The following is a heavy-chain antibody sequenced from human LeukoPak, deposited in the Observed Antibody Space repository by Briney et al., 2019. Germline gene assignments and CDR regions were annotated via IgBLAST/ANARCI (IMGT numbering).Heavy chain of an antibody. V-gene: IGHV1-46*01. J-gene: IGHJ4*02. CDR3: ARVEAVAGRDYFDY. Sequence: ASVKVSCKASGYTFTSYHMHWVRQAPGQGLEWMGIINPSGGTTNYAQKFRGRVTMTRDMSTSTVYMELSSLRSEDTAVYYCARVEAVAGRDYFDYWGQGTLVTVSS. D-gene: IGHD6-19*01. CDR2: INPSGGTT. CDR1: GYTFTSYH.